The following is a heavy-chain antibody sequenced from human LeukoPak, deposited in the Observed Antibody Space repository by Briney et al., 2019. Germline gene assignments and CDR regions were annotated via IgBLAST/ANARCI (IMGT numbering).Heavy chain of an antibody. CDR1: RFTFSSYG. CDR3: ARRAGGYCSGGTCYGSGYVDY. D-gene: IGHD2-15*01. Sequence: GGSLRLSCAASRFTFSSYGMHWVRQAPGKGLEWVAIISYDGSNKYYADSVKGRFTISRDNSKTTLYLQMNSLRAEDTAVYYCARRAGGYCSGGTCYGSGYVDYWGQGTLVAVAS. CDR2: ISYDGSNK. J-gene: IGHJ4*02. V-gene: IGHV3-30*03.